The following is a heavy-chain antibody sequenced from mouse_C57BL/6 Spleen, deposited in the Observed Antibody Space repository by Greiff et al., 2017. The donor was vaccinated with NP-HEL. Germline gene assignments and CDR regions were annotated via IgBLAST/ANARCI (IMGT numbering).Heavy chain of an antibody. D-gene: IGHD4-1*01. J-gene: IGHJ4*01. Sequence: EVKLVESGGGLVKPGGSLKLSCAASGFTFSSYAMSWVRQTPEKRLEWVATISDGGSYTYYPDNVKGRFTISRDNAKNNLYLQMSHLKSEDTAMYYCARDLGRGGYYAMDYWGQGTSVTVSS. CDR2: ISDGGSYT. CDR3: ARDLGRGGYYAMDY. CDR1: GFTFSSYA. V-gene: IGHV5-4*01.